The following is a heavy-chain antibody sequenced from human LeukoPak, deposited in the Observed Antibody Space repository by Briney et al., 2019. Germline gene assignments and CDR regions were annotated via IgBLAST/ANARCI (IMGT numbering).Heavy chain of an antibody. D-gene: IGHD6-13*01. Sequence: PGGSLRLSCAASGFTFSSYAMSWIRQPPGKGLEWIGYIYYSGSTSYNPSLKSRVTISVDTSKNQFSLKLSSVTAADTAVYYCARHKVTPYLYSSSCFDYWGQGTLVTVSS. J-gene: IGHJ4*02. CDR1: GFTFSSYA. V-gene: IGHV4-59*08. CDR3: ARHKVTPYLYSSSCFDY. CDR2: IYYSGST.